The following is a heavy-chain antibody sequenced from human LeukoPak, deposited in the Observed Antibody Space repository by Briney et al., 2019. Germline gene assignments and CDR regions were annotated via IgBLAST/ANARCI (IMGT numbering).Heavy chain of an antibody. D-gene: IGHD3-10*01. CDR3: AREQSGRFDP. CDR1: GYTFTSYG. V-gene: IGHV1-18*01. CDR2: ISAYNGNT. J-gene: IGHJ5*02. Sequence: GASVKVSCKASGYTFTSYGISWVRQAPGQGLEWMGWISAYNGNTNYAQKLQGRVTMTRNTSISTAYMELSSLRSEDTAVYYCAREQSGRFDPWGQGTLVTVSS.